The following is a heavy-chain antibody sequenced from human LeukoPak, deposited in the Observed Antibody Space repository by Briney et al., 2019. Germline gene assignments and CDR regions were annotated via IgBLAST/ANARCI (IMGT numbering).Heavy chain of an antibody. D-gene: IGHD6-19*01. CDR2: ISGSGGST. CDR3: AKDRPPRPPRSGWYNYYYYGMDV. Sequence: PGGSLRLSCAASGFTFSSYAMSWVRQAPGKGLEWVSAISGSGGSTYYADSVKGRFTISRDNSKNTLYLQMNSLRAEDTAVYYCAKDRPPRPPRSGWYNYYYYGMDVWGQGTTVTVSS. V-gene: IGHV3-23*01. CDR1: GFTFSSYA. J-gene: IGHJ6*02.